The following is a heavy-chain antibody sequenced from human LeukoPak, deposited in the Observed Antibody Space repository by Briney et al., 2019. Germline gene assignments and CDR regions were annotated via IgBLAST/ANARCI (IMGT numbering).Heavy chain of an antibody. V-gene: IGHV4-34*09. CDR3: ARDEVSSGWYYFDY. CDR1: GGSISSYY. CDR2: INHSGST. J-gene: IGHJ4*02. Sequence: SETLSLTCTVSGGSISSYYWSWIRQPPVKGLEWIGEINHSGSTNYNPSLKSRVTISVDTSKNQFSLKLSSVTAADTAVYYCARDEVSSGWYYFDYWGQGTLVTVSS. D-gene: IGHD6-19*01.